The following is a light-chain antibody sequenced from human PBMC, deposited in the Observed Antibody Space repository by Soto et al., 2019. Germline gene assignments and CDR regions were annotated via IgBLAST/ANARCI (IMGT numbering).Light chain of an antibody. J-gene: IGLJ2*01. CDR1: SSDVGGYNY. CDR2: EVT. Sequence: QSAPTQPPSASGSPGQSVTISCTGTSSDVGGYNYVSWYQQHPGKAPKLMIYEVTKRPSGVPDRFSGSKSDNTASLTVSGLQAEDEADYYCSSYAGSNNLVFGGGTKLTVL. CDR3: SSYAGSNNLV. V-gene: IGLV2-8*01.